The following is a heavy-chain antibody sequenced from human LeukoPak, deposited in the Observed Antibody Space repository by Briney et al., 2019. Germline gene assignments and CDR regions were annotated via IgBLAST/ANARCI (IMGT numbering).Heavy chain of an antibody. J-gene: IGHJ4*02. CDR1: GFTFSNYA. CDR2: TSGSGSSI. CDR3: AREEEAYSGSRIDY. Sequence: PGRSLRLSCAASGFTFSNYAMSWIRQAPGKGLDWLPGTSGSGSSIYYADSVKGRFTISRDNSKNTLYMQMNSLRAEDTAAYYCAREEEAYSGSRIDYWGQGTLVTVSS. V-gene: IGHV3-23*01. D-gene: IGHD1-26*01.